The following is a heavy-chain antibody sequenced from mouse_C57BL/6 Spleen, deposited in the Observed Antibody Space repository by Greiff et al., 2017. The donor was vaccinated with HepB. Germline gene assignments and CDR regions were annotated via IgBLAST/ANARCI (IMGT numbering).Heavy chain of an antibody. D-gene: IGHD1-3*01. CDR2: IDPSDSYT. J-gene: IGHJ1*03. V-gene: IGHV1-50*01. CDR1: GYTFTSYW. Sequence: QVQLQQPGAELVKPGASVKLSCKASGYTFTSYWMQWVKQRPGQGLEWIGEIDPSDSYTNYNQKFKGKATLTVDTSSSTAYMQISSLTSEDSAVYYCARYNCGSRYWYFDVWGTGATVTVSS. CDR3: ARYNCGSRYWYFDV.